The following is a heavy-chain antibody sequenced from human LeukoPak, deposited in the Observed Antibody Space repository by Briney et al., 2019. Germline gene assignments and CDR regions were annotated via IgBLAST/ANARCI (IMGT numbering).Heavy chain of an antibody. CDR3: ARYNGDQHAFDI. Sequence: GGSLRLSCAASGFTFSSYAMSWVRQAPGKGLEWVSAISGSGGSTYYADSVKGRFTISRDNSKNTLYLQMNSLRAEDTAAYHCARYNGDQHAFDIWGQGTMVTVFS. CDR1: GFTFSSYA. V-gene: IGHV3-23*01. D-gene: IGHD1-14*01. J-gene: IGHJ3*02. CDR2: ISGSGGST.